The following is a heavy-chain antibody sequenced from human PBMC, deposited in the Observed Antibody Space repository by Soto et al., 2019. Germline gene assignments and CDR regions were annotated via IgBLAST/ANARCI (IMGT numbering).Heavy chain of an antibody. J-gene: IGHJ6*02. D-gene: IGHD3-3*01. CDR1: GGTFSSYA. Sequence: ASVKVSCKASGGTFSSYAISWVRQAPGQWLEWLGGIIPIFGPANYAQKFQGRVTITADESTSTNYMELSSRRSEGTAVYYCASDITIFGVVIGKGCPPAYYGMDVWGQGTTVTVSS. CDR2: IIPIFGPA. CDR3: ASDITIFGVVIGKGCPPAYYGMDV. V-gene: IGHV1-69*13.